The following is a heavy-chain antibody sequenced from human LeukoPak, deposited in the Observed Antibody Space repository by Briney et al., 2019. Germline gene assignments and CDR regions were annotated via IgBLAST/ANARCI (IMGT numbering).Heavy chain of an antibody. CDR2: IYTSGST. CDR3: ARDRGIVVVPAAIYGASYYYYGMDV. D-gene: IGHD2-2*02. V-gene: IGHV4-61*02. J-gene: IGHJ6*04. CDR1: GGSISSGSFY. Sequence: SETLSLTCTVSGGSISSGSFYWNWIRQPAGRGLEWIGRIYTSGSTSYNPSFKSRVTISVDTSKNQFSLKLSSVTAADTAVYYCARDRGIVVVPAAIYGASYYYYGMDVWGKGTTVTVSS.